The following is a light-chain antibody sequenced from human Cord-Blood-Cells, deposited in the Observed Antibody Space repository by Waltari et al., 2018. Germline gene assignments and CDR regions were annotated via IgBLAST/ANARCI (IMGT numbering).Light chain of an antibody. CDR2: EVS. J-gene: IGLJ3*02. CDR1: SSDVGGSNY. Sequence: QSALTQPRSVSGSPGQSVTISCTGTSSDVGGSNYVSWYQQHPGKAPKLMIYEVSHRHSGMPDSFCGSKSGNTTSLTITGRQAENEADYYCCSYAGSYTWVFGGRTKLTVL. CDR3: CSYAGSYTWV. V-gene: IGLV2-11*01.